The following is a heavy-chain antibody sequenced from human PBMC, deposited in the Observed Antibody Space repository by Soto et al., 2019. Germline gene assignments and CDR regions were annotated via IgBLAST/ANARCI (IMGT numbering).Heavy chain of an antibody. Sequence: QVQLVESGGGVVQPGRSLRLSCAASGFTFSSYAMHWVRQAPGKGLGWVAVISYDGSNKNHADTVKGRFTISRDNSKNTLYLQMNSLRAEDTAVYYCARGYDFWSGYYYPYGMDVWGQGTTVTVSS. CDR3: ARGYDFWSGYYYPYGMDV. CDR1: GFTFSSYA. V-gene: IGHV3-30-3*01. J-gene: IGHJ6*02. CDR2: ISYDGSNK. D-gene: IGHD3-3*01.